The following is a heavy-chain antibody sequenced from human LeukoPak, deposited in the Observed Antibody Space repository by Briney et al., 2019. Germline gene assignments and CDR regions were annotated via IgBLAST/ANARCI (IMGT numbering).Heavy chain of an antibody. J-gene: IGHJ5*02. CDR1: GYSISSTYY. CDR2: IYHSGST. D-gene: IGHD5-24*01. Sequence: PSETLSLTCIVSGYSISSTYYWGWIRQPPGKGLEWIGSIYHSGSTYYSPSLESRVTISVDTSKNQFSLKLSSVTAADTAVYYCARDRLQLQSWGQGTLVTVSS. CDR3: ARDRLQLQS. V-gene: IGHV4-38-2*02.